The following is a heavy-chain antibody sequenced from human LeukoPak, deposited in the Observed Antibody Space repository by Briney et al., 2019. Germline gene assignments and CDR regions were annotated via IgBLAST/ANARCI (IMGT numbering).Heavy chain of an antibody. CDR2: IKQDGSEK. V-gene: IGHV3-7*01. Sequence: PGGSLRLSCAASGFTFSSYWMSWVRQAPGKGLEWAANIKQDGSEKYYVDSVKGRFTISRDNAKNSLYLQMNSLRAEDTAVYYCARAVVGATFWFDPWGQGTLVTVSS. CDR3: ARAVVGATFWFDP. CDR1: GFTFSSYW. D-gene: IGHD1-26*01. J-gene: IGHJ5*02.